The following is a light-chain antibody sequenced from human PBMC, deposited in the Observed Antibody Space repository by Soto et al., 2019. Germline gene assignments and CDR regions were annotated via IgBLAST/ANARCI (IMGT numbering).Light chain of an antibody. CDR1: ISDVGGYSY. CDR3: SSYTSSSTIYV. J-gene: IGLJ1*01. CDR2: EVS. Sequence: QSLLTQPSSWSGSPGQSITISCTGTISDVGGYSYVSWYQQHPGKAPKLMIYEVSNRPSGVSNRFSGSKSGNTASLTISGLQAEDEADYYCSSYTSSSTIYVFGTGTKVTVL. V-gene: IGLV2-14*01.